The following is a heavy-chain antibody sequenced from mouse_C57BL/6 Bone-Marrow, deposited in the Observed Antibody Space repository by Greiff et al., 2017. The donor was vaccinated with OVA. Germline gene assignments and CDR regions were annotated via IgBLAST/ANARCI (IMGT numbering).Heavy chain of an antibody. CDR3: ARGDYYGSSPWFAY. CDR2: INPNNGGT. D-gene: IGHD1-1*01. J-gene: IGHJ3*01. Sequence: VQLQQSGPELVKPGASVKMSCKASGYTFTDYNMHWVKQSHGKSLEWIGYINPNNGGTSYNQKFKGKATLTVNKSSSTAYMELRSLTSEDSAVYYCARGDYYGSSPWFAYWGQGILVTVSA. CDR1: GYTFTDYN. V-gene: IGHV1-22*01.